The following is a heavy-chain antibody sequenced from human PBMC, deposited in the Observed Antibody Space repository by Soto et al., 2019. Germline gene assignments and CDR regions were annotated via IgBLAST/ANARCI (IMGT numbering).Heavy chain of an antibody. CDR3: ARVGGLAARTFDY. D-gene: IGHD6-6*01. V-gene: IGHV4-59*01. Sequence: SETLSLTCTASGGSISDFYWSWIRQPPGKGLERIGYIYYSGSTNYNPSLKSRVTISVDTSKNQFSLNLRSMSPADTAPYYCARVGGLAARTFDYLGPVTLVAVS. J-gene: IGHJ4*02. CDR1: GGSISDFY. CDR2: IYYSGST.